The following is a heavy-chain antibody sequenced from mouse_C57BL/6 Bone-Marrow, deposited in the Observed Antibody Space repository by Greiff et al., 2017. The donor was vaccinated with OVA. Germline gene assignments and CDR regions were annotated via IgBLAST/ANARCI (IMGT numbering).Heavy chain of an antibody. D-gene: IGHD1-1*01. Sequence: EVQGVESGGDLVKPGGSLKLSCAASGFTFSSYGMSWVRQTPDKRLEWVATISSGGSYTYYPDSVKGRFTISRDNAKNTLYLQMISLKSEDTAMYYCARHDYYGSSYDYAMDYWGQGTSVTVSS. J-gene: IGHJ4*01. V-gene: IGHV5-6*01. CDR1: GFTFSSYG. CDR3: ARHDYYGSSYDYAMDY. CDR2: ISSGGSYT.